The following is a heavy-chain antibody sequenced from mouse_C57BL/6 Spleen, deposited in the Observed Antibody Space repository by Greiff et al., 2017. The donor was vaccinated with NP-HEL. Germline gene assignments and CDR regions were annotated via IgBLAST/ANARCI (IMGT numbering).Heavy chain of an antibody. CDR1: GYTFTSYW. V-gene: IGHV1-69*01. CDR3: ASGITTVFDY. Sequence: VQLQQPGAELVMPGASVKLSCKASGYTFTSYWMHWVKQRPGQGLEWIGEIDPSDSYTNYNQKFKGKSTLTVDKSSSTAYMQLSSLTSEDSAVYYCASGITTVFDYWGQGTTLTVSS. J-gene: IGHJ2*01. CDR2: IDPSDSYT. D-gene: IGHD1-1*01.